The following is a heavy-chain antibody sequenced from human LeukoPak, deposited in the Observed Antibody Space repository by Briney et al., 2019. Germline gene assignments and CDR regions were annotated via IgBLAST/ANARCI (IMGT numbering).Heavy chain of an antibody. J-gene: IGHJ4*02. V-gene: IGHV1-2*06. Sequence: GASVKVSCKASGYTFTDYYMHWVRQAPGQGLEWMGRINPNSGGTNYAQKFQGRVTMTRDTSISTAYMELSRLRSDDTAVYYCARGSPRIAVAGSDYWGQGTLVTVSS. CDR1: GYTFTDYY. CDR3: ARGSPRIAVAGSDY. D-gene: IGHD6-19*01. CDR2: INPNSGGT.